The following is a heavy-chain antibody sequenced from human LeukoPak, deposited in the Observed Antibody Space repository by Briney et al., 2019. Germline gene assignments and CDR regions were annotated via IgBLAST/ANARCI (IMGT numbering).Heavy chain of an antibody. CDR2: VSYSGST. Sequence: SETLSLTCTVSGGSISTYYWSWIRQPPGKGLEWIGYVSYSGSTNYDPSLKSRVTISVDTSKNQFSLKLSSVTAADTAVYYCARTFTAGYCSSTSCSGEGVYFDYWSQGTLVTVSS. CDR1: GGSISTYY. J-gene: IGHJ4*02. CDR3: ARTFTAGYCSSTSCSGEGVYFDY. D-gene: IGHD2-2*01. V-gene: IGHV4-59*01.